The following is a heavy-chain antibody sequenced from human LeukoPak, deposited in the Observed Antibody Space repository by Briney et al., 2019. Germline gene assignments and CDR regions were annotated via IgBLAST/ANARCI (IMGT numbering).Heavy chain of an antibody. J-gene: IGHJ4*02. CDR2: ISYDGSDK. Sequence: GGSLRLSCAASGFTFNSYCMHWVRQAPGKGLEWVAVISYDGSDKYYADSVKGRFTIYRDNSKNTLYLQMNSLRAEDTAVYYCAKDPGYCSGGRCSASFHYWGQGTLVTVSS. CDR3: AKDPGYCSGGRCSASFHY. CDR1: GFTFNSYC. D-gene: IGHD2-15*01. V-gene: IGHV3-30*18.